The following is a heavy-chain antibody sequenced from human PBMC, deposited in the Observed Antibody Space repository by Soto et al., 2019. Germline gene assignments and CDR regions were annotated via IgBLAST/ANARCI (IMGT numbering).Heavy chain of an antibody. V-gene: IGHV4-61*01. J-gene: IGHJ6*02. Sequence: QVQLQESGPGLVKPSETLSLTCTVSGDSVSSGNYYWNWIRQPPGKGLEWVGYIYSSGSTKYNPSLKSRVTISAGTSKNQFSLNLRSVTAADTALYYCARSYDSSGYYYYAMDVWGHGTTVTVAS. D-gene: IGHD3-22*01. CDR1: GDSVSSGNYY. CDR3: ARSYDSSGYYYYAMDV. CDR2: IYSSGST.